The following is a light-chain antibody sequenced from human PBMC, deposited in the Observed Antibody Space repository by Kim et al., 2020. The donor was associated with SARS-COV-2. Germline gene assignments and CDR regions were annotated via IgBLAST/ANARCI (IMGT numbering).Light chain of an antibody. CDR3: CSYAGSYGVV. V-gene: IGLV2-11*01. J-gene: IGLJ2*01. CDR1: SSDVGGYNY. CDR2: DVS. Sequence: QSALTQPRSVSGSPGQSVTISCTGTSSDVGGYNYVSWYQHHPGKAPKLMIYDVSKRPSGVPDRFSGSKSGNTASLTVSGLQAEDEADYYCCSYAGSYGVVFGGGTQLT.